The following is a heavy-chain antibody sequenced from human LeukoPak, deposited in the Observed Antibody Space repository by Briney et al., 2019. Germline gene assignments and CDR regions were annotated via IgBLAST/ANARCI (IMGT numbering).Heavy chain of an antibody. D-gene: IGHD6-19*01. J-gene: IGHJ3*02. CDR2: IIPIFGTA. Sequence: SVKVSCKASGYTFSSCAINWVRQAPGQGLEWMGGIIPIFGTANYAQKFQGRVTITADESTSTAYMELSSLRSEDTAVYYCARVKGIAVAVDAFDIWGQGTMVTVSS. CDR3: ARVKGIAVAVDAFDI. CDR1: GYTFSSCA. V-gene: IGHV1-69*13.